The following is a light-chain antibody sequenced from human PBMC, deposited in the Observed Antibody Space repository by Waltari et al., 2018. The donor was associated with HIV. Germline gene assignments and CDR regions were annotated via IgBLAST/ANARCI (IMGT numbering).Light chain of an antibody. CDR3: SSFTTSSPVV. V-gene: IGLV2-14*03. CDR1: GSDVGRYNY. CDR2: DVS. Sequence: QSALTQPASVSGSPGQSITISCTGTGSDVGRYNYVSWYQQHPGTAPKLMIFDVSNRASEISNRVSGSKSSNTASLTISGLQAEDEAVYYCSSFTTSSPVVFGGGTKLTVL. J-gene: IGLJ2*01.